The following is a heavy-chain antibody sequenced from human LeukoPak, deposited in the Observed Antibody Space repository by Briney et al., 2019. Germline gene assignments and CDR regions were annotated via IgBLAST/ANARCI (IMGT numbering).Heavy chain of an antibody. J-gene: IGHJ6*02. CDR1: GFTFSSYW. D-gene: IGHD3-16*02. Sequence: GGSLRLSCAASGFTFSSYWMHWVRQAPGKGRVWVSRINSDGRSTSYADSVKGRFTISRDNAKNTMYLQMHSMRAADTAVYYCARDSTYDYVWGSYPHYYGMDVWGQGTTVTVSS. CDR2: INSDGRST. V-gene: IGHV3-74*01. CDR3: ARDSTYDYVWGSYPHYYGMDV.